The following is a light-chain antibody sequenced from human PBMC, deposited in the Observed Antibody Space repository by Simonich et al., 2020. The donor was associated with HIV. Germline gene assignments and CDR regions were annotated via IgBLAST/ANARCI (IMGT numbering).Light chain of an antibody. CDR2: EAN. J-gene: IGLJ3*02. CDR3: CSYAGSSTWV. V-gene: IGLV2-23*01. CDR1: SSDGGSYNL. Sequence: QSALTQPASVSGSPGQSITISCTGTSSDGGSYNLVSWYQQHPGKAPKLMIYEANKRPPGVSKLVSGSKSGNTAALTISGLQAEDEADYYCCSYAGSSTWVFGGGTKLTVL.